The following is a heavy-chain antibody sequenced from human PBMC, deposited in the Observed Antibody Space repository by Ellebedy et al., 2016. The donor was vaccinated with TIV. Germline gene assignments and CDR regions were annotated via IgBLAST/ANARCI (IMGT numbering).Heavy chain of an antibody. V-gene: IGHV4-59*12. J-gene: IGHJ4*02. CDR2: IYYSGST. CDR1: GGSISSYY. Sequence: MPSETLSLTCTVSGGSISSYYWSWIRQPPGKGLEWIGYIYYSGSTNYNPSLKSRVTISLDTSKNKFSLKLSSVTAADTAVYYCARGRATDCSGGSCYWYFDYWGQGTLVTVSS. CDR3: ARGRATDCSGGSCYWYFDY. D-gene: IGHD2-15*01.